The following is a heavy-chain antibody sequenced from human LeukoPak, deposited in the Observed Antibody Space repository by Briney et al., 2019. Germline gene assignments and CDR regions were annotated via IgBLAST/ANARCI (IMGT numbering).Heavy chain of an antibody. J-gene: IGHJ6*02. V-gene: IGHV3-74*01. Sequence: GGSLRLSCAASGFTFSSYWMHRVRQAPGKGLVWVSRINSDGSSTSYADSVKGRFTISRDNAKNTLYLQMNSLRAEDTAVYYCARAKDSSGYYYYYGMDVWGQGTTVTVSS. D-gene: IGHD3-22*01. CDR3: ARAKDSSGYYYYYGMDV. CDR2: INSDGSST. CDR1: GFTFSSYW.